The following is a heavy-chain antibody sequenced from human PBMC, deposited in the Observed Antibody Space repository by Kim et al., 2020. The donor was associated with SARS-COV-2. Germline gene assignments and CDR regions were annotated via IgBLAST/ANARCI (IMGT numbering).Heavy chain of an antibody. Sequence: GGSLRLSCAASGFTFSSYGMHWVRQAPGKGLEWVAVISYDGSNKYYADSVKGRFTISRDNSKNTLYLQMNSLRAEDTAVYYCAKDLAGDYGDSYGMDVWGQGTTVTVSS. CDR3: AKDLAGDYGDSYGMDV. J-gene: IGHJ6*02. V-gene: IGHV3-30*18. D-gene: IGHD4-17*01. CDR1: GFTFSSYG. CDR2: ISYDGSNK.